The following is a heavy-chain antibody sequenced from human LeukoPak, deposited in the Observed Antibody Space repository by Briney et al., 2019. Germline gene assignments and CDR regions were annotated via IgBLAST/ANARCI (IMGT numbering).Heavy chain of an antibody. CDR2: ISSSGSTI. CDR1: GFTFSDYY. CDR3: ARDPYVNWNYDY. D-gene: IGHD1-7*01. V-gene: IGHV3-11*01. J-gene: IGHJ4*02. Sequence: GGSLRLSCAASGFTFSDYYTSWIRQAPGKGLEWVSYISSSGSTIYYADSVKGRFTISRDNAKDSLYLQMNSLRAEDTAVYYCARDPYVNWNYDYWGQGTLVTVSS.